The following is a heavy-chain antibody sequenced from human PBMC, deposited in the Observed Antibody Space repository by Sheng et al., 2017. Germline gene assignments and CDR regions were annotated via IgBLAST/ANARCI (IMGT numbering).Heavy chain of an antibody. D-gene: IGHD3-9*01. CDR3: ARGAGYYDILTGYYPFDY. J-gene: IGHJ4*02. V-gene: IGHV1-69*02. Sequence: QVQLVQSGAEVKKPGSSVKVSCKASGGTFSSYTISWVRQAPGQGLEWMGRIIPILGIANYAQKFQGRVTITADKSTSTAYMELSSLRSEDTAVYYCARGAGYYDILTGYYPFDYWGQGTLVTVSS. CDR1: GGTFSSYT. CDR2: IIPILGIA.